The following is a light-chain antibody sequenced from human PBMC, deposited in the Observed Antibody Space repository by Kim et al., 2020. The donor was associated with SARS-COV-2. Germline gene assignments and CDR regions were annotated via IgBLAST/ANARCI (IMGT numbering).Light chain of an antibody. CDR1: SLRSYY. V-gene: IGLV3-19*01. CDR3: NSRDSSGNHWV. J-gene: IGLJ3*02. Sequence: SSELTQDLAVSVALGQTVRITCQGDSLRSYYASWYQQKPGQAPVLVIYGKNNWPSGIPDRFSGSSSGNTASLTITGAQAEDEADYYCNSRDSSGNHWVFGGGTQLTVL. CDR2: GKN.